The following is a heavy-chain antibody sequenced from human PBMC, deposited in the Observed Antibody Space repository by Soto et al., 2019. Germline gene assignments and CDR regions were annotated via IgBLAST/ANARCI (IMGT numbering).Heavy chain of an antibody. CDR3: AHAYVDMLTGYYNGFDY. CDR2: IYWDDDK. CDR1: GFSLSTSGLG. Sequence: QITLKESGPTLMKPTQTLTLTCTFSGFSLSTSGLGVGWIRQPPGKALEWLAIIYWDDDKRYSSSLKNRLTITKDTSKNQVVLTMTSLDPVDTGTYYCAHAYVDMLTGYYNGFDYWGQGTLVTVSS. V-gene: IGHV2-5*02. J-gene: IGHJ4*02. D-gene: IGHD3-9*01.